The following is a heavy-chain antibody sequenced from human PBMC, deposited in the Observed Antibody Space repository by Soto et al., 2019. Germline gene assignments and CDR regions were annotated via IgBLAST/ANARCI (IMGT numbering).Heavy chain of an antibody. V-gene: IGHV3-53*01. Sequence: PGGSLRLSCAASGFTVSSNYMSWVRQAPGKGLEWVSVIYSGGSTYCADSVKGRFTISRDNSKNTLYLQMNSLRAEDTAVYYCAKDSPRRAAPAPLGYWGQGTLVTVSS. CDR1: GFTVSSNY. CDR2: IYSGGST. D-gene: IGHD6-6*01. J-gene: IGHJ4*02. CDR3: AKDSPRRAAPAPLGY.